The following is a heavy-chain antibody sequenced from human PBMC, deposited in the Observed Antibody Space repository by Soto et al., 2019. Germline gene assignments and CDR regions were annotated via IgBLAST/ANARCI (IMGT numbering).Heavy chain of an antibody. J-gene: IGHJ5*01. CDR1: GYSFAGYW. D-gene: IGHD3-9*01. CDR3: ARHVGDATGSYSNWFDS. Sequence: GESLKISCKGSGYSFAGYWITWVRQVPGKGLEWMAIIYPGDSDTKYSPSFQGQVTISVDKSITTTYLRWSSLKASDSATYYCARHVGDATGSYSNWFDSWGQGTLVTVSS. CDR2: IYPGDSDT. V-gene: IGHV5-51*01.